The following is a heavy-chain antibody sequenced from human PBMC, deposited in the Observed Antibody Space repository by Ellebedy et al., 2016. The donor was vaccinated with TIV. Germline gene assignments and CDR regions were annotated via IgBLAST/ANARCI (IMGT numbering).Heavy chain of an antibody. J-gene: IGHJ4*02. Sequence: GGSLRLSCAASGFPFDDFSMHWVRQAPGKGLEWVSVIDWDGGIPHYAESVRGRFTISRDNRKNSLFMHMTSLRTEDTDVYYCAKTARRARGKAYFDYWGPGTLVTVSS. CDR2: IDWDGGIP. V-gene: IGHV3-43*01. D-gene: IGHD3-16*01. CDR1: GFPFDDFS. CDR3: AKTARRARGKAYFDY.